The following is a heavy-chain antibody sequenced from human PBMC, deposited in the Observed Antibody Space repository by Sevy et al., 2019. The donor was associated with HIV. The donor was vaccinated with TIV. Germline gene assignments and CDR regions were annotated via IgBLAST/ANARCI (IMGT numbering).Heavy chain of an antibody. CDR2: INAYNGNT. V-gene: IGHV1-18*04. CDR1: GYTFTSYG. Sequence: ASVKVACKASGYTFTSYGFSWVRQAPGQGLEWMGWINAYNGNTNHAQKLQGRVTMTTETSTSTAYMELRSLRSDDTAVYYCARYSSSAEYAFDIWGQGTMVTVSS. J-gene: IGHJ3*02. D-gene: IGHD6-13*01. CDR3: ARYSSSAEYAFDI.